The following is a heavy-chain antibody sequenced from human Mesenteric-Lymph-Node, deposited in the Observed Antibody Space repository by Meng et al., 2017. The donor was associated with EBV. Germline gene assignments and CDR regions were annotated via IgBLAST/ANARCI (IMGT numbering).Heavy chain of an antibody. D-gene: IGHD6-19*01. V-gene: IGHV4-4*02. CDR3: ARVNEGQWLVRGAFDY. J-gene: IGHJ4*02. Sequence: QVQLQESGPGLVKPSGTLSRTCAVSGGSISTSNWWSWVRQPPGKGLEWIGEIYHRGSTNYNPSLTSRVTISVDESKNEFSLSLTSVTAADTAVYFCARVNEGQWLVRGAFDYWGQGTLVTVSS. CDR2: IYHRGST. CDR1: GGSISTSNW.